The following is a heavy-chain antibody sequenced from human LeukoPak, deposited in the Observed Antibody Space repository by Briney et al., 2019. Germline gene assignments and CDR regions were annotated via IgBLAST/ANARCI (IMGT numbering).Heavy chain of an antibody. D-gene: IGHD2-2*01. CDR3: ATALLGYCSSTSCPLAFDI. V-gene: IGHV1-24*01. Sequence: ASVKVSCKVSGYTLTELSMHWVRQAPGKGLEWMGGFDPEDGETIYAQKFQGRVTMTEDTSTDTAYMELSSLRSEDTAVYYCATALLGYCSSTSCPLAFDIWGQGTMVTVSS. CDR2: FDPEDGET. CDR1: GYTLTELS. J-gene: IGHJ3*02.